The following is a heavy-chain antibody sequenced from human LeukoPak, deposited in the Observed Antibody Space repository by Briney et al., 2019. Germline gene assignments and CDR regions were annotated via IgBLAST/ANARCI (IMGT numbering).Heavy chain of an antibody. CDR1: GFTFSNYG. J-gene: IGHJ4*02. CDR3: ARDRSGSYYSWFDY. Sequence: PGGSLRLSCAASGFTFSNYGMHWVRQAPGKGLEWVALIWYDGSNKYYADSVKGRFTISRDNAKNTLYLQMNSLRAEDTAVYYCARDRSGSYYSWFDYWGQGTLVTVSS. V-gene: IGHV3-33*01. CDR2: IWYDGSNK. D-gene: IGHD1-26*01.